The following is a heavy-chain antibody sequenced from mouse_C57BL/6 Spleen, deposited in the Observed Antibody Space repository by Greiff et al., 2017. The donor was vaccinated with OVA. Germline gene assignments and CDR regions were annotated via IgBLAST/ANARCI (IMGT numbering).Heavy chain of an antibody. CDR3: ARDSGTSYFDY. Sequence: EVQLVESGGGLAKPGGSLKLSCAASGFTFSSYAMSWVRQTPEKRLEWVATISDGGSYTYYPDNVKGRFTISRDNAKNNLYLQMSHLKSEDTAMDYCARDSGTSYFDYWGQGTTLTVSS. J-gene: IGHJ2*01. D-gene: IGHD4-1*01. CDR2: ISDGGSYT. CDR1: GFTFSSYA. V-gene: IGHV5-4*01.